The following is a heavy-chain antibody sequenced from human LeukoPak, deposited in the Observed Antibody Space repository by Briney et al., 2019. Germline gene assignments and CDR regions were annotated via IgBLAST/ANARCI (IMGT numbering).Heavy chain of an antibody. D-gene: IGHD6-13*01. J-gene: IGHJ4*02. CDR3: AREAVAGTGAD. CDR2: INSSGGGA. V-gene: IGHV1-46*04. Sequence: ASVKVSCKASGYIFTSYHMLWVRQAPGQGLEWMGIINSSGGGARYAQKLQGRITMTRDTSTSTVYMELSSLRPDDTAVYYCAREAVAGTGADWGQGTLVTVSS. CDR1: GYIFTSYH.